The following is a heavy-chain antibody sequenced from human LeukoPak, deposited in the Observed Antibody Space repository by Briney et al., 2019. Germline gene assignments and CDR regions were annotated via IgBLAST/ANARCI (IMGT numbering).Heavy chain of an antibody. D-gene: IGHD4-23*01. CDR2: IYSGGST. CDR3: ARAYGGNSDAFDI. J-gene: IGHJ3*02. V-gene: IGHV3-66*01. CDR1: GFTVSSNY. Sequence: PGGSLRLSCAASGFTVSSNYMSWVRQAPGKGLEWVSVIYSGGSTYYADSVKGRFTISRDNSKNTLYLQMNSLRAEDTAVYYRARAYGGNSDAFDIWGQGTMVTVSS.